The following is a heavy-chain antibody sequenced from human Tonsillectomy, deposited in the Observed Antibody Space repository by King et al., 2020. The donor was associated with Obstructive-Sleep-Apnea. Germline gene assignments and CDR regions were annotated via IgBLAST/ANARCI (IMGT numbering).Heavy chain of an antibody. CDR3: ARIFRYSSWGYFDY. CDR2: IYYSGST. CDR1: GGSVSNYY. D-gene: IGHD5-18*01. J-gene: IGHJ4*02. Sequence: QLQESGPGLVKPSETLSLTCTVSGGSVSNYYWSWIRQPPGKGLEGVGYIYYSGSTNYNPPLKSRVTISVDTTKNKFSLKLRSVTAADTAVYYCARIFRYSSWGYFDYWGQGTLVTVSS. V-gene: IGHV4-59*02.